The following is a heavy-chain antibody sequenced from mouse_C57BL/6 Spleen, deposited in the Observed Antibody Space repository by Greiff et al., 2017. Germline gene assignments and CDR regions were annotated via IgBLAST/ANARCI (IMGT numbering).Heavy chain of an antibody. CDR1: GYTFTSYW. CDR2: IHPNSGST. CDR3: APIYYDYDGDYYAMDY. D-gene: IGHD2-4*01. V-gene: IGHV1-64*01. J-gene: IGHJ4*01. Sequence: QVQLKQPGAELVKPGASVKLSCKASGYTFTSYWMHWVKQRPGQGLEWIGMIHPNSGSTNYNEKFKSKATLTVDKSSSTAYMQLSSLTSEDSAVYYCAPIYYDYDGDYYAMDYWGQGTSVTVSS.